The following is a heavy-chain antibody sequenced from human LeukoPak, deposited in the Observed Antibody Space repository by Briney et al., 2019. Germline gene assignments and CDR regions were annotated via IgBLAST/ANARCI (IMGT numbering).Heavy chain of an antibody. V-gene: IGHV3-30*03. CDR3: AGHYGAVVGI. Sequence: GGSLRLSCAASGFTFSSYGMHWVRQAPGKGLEWVAVISYDGSNKYYADSVKGRFTISRDNSKNTLCLQMNSLRAEDTAVYYCAGHYGAVVGIWGQGTMVTVSS. CDR2: ISYDGSNK. D-gene: IGHD4-17*01. CDR1: GFTFSSYG. J-gene: IGHJ3*02.